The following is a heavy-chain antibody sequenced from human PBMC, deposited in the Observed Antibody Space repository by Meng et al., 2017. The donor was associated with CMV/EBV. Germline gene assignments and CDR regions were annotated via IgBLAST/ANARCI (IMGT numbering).Heavy chain of an antibody. J-gene: IGHJ4*02. D-gene: IGHD3-9*01. V-gene: IGHV3-53*01. Sequence: GGSLRLSCTASGFTASNNYMTWVRQAPGKGLEWVSLIYSAGSTFYADSVKGRFTISRDNSKNTLFLQMNSLRAEDTAIYYCARSRRHYDNLTFYSWGYFDLWGQGTLVTVSS. CDR2: IYSAGST. CDR3: ARSRRHYDNLTFYSWGYFDL. CDR1: GFTASNNY.